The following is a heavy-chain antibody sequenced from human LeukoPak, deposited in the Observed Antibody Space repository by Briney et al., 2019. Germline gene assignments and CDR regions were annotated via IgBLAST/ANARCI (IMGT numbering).Heavy chain of an antibody. D-gene: IGHD3-22*01. CDR3: ASLYDSTGFSFDY. CDR1: GFRFSDYY. V-gene: IGHV3-11*01. CDR2: ISGSGDAI. J-gene: IGHJ4*02. Sequence: GGSLRLSCVVSGFRFSDYYMSWIRQTPGKGLEFISYISGSGDAIYYTDSVKGRFTISRDNAKNSLYLQLDSLSAEDTAVYYCASLYDSTGFSFDYWGQGALVTVSS.